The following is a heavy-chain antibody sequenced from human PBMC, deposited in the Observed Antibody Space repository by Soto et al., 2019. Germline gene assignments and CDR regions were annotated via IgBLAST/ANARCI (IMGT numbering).Heavy chain of an antibody. Sequence: PGESLKISCKGSGYSFTSYWISWVRQMPGKGLEWRGRIDPSDSYTNYSPSFQGHVTISADKSISTAYLQWSSLKASDTAMYYCARGGYSSDFYYYGMDVWGQGTTVTVSS. D-gene: IGHD6-19*01. CDR1: GYSFTSYW. V-gene: IGHV5-10-1*01. J-gene: IGHJ6*02. CDR2: IDPSDSYT. CDR3: ARGGYSSDFYYYGMDV.